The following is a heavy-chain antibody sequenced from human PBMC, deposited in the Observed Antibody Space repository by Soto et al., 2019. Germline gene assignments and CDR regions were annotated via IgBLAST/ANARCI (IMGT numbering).Heavy chain of an antibody. D-gene: IGHD6-19*01. CDR1: GGSISSGGYY. CDR2: IYYSGST. J-gene: IGHJ4*02. CDR3: ASAARGIAVAGSNFFDY. Sequence: SETLSLTCTVSGGSISSGGYYWSWIRQHPGKGLEWIGYIYYSGSTYYNPSLKSRVTISVDTSKNQFSLKLSSVTAADTAVYYCASAARGIAVAGSNFFDYWAQGTLVTFSS. V-gene: IGHV4-31*03.